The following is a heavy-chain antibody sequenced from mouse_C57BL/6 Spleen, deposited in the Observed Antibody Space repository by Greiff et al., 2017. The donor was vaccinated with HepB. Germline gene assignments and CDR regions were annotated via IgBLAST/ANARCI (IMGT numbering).Heavy chain of an antibody. CDR2: INPGSGGT. CDR3: ARGLLTAPFDY. J-gene: IGHJ2*01. Sequence: QVQLQHSGAELVRPGTSVKVSCKASGYAFTNYLIEWVQQRPGQGLEWIGVINPGSGGTNYNEKFKGKATLTADKSSSTAYMQLSSLTSEDSAVYFCARGLLTAPFDYWGQGTTLTVSS. CDR1: GYAFTNYL. V-gene: IGHV1-54*01. D-gene: IGHD2-3*01.